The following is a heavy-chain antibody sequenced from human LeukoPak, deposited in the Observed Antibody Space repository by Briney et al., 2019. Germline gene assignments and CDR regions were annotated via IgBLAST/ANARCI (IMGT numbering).Heavy chain of an antibody. CDR3: ARRRGYCSSTSCPFDP. CDR1: GGSISSYY. J-gene: IGHJ5*02. V-gene: IGHV4-4*09. CDR2: IYTSGST. Sequence: SETLSLTCTVSGGSISSYYWSWIRQPPGKGLEWIGYIYTSGSTNYNPSLKSRVTISVDTSKNQSSLKLSSVTAADTAVHYCARRRGYCSSTSCPFDPWGQGTLVTVSS. D-gene: IGHD2-2*01.